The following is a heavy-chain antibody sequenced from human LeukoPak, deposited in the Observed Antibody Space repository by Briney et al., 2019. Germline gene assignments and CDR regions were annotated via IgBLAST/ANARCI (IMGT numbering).Heavy chain of an antibody. Sequence: PSETLSLTCSVSGGSLSSYYWSWIRQSPGKGLEWIGYIFSSGSTNYNPSLKSRVTISVDTSKNQFSLKLSSVTAAGTAIYYCVRHYCSSTRCYSFSDWGQGTLVTVSS. CDR1: GGSLSSYY. D-gene: IGHD2-2*01. CDR3: VRHYCSSTRCYSFSD. CDR2: IFSSGST. J-gene: IGHJ4*02. V-gene: IGHV4-59*08.